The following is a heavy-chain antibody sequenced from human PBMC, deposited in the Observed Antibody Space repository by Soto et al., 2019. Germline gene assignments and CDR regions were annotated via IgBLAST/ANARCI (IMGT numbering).Heavy chain of an antibody. CDR2: IYSGGST. CDR1: GFPVSSNY. Sequence: GGTLRLSCAASGFPVSSNYMSWVRQAPGKGLEWVSVIYSGGSTYDADSVKGRFTISRDNSKNTLYLQMNSLRAEDTAVYCCARVGGRGGYAFDIWDQGTVVTVSS. CDR3: ARVGGRGGYAFDI. J-gene: IGHJ3*02. V-gene: IGHV3-66*01. D-gene: IGHD6-19*01.